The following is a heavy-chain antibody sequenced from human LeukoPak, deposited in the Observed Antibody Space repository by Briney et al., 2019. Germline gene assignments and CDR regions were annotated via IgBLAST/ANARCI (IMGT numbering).Heavy chain of an antibody. CDR1: GFTFSSYS. CDR3: TTDLADSSGYSCDY. Sequence: GGSLRLSCAASGFTFSSYSMNWVRQAPGKGLEWVGHIKRKIDGGTTDYAAPVKGRFTISRDDSKNTLYLQMNSLKTEDTAVYYCTTDLADSSGYSCDYWGQGTLVTVSS. J-gene: IGHJ4*02. D-gene: IGHD3-22*01. V-gene: IGHV3-15*01. CDR2: IKRKIDGGTT.